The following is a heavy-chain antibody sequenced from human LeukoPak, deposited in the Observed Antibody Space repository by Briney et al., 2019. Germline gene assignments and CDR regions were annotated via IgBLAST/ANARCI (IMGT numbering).Heavy chain of an antibody. V-gene: IGHV4-39*01. CDR3: ARNHYDPLTGSSFSWFDP. D-gene: IGHD3-9*01. J-gene: IGHJ5*02. CDR1: GGSISSSSYY. CDR2: FYYSGSI. Sequence: SETLSLTCTVSGGSISSSSYYWGWIRQPPGKGLEWIGCFYYSGSIYYNPSLKSRVTISVDTSKNQFSLKLSSVTAADTAVYYCARNHYDPLTGSSFSWFDPWGQGTLVTVSS.